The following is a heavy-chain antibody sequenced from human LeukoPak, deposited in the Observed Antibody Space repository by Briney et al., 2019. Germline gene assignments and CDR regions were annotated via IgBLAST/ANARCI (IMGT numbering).Heavy chain of an antibody. D-gene: IGHD4-11*01. CDR3: ARDPMTTVALSDY. Sequence: GSLRLSCAASGFTFSIYSMNWVRQAPGKGLEWVSSISSSSTIYYADSVKGRFTISRDNAKNSLFLQMNSLRDEDTAVYYCARDPMTTVALSDYWGQGALVTVSS. CDR2: ISSSSTI. J-gene: IGHJ4*02. V-gene: IGHV3-48*02. CDR1: GFTFSIYS.